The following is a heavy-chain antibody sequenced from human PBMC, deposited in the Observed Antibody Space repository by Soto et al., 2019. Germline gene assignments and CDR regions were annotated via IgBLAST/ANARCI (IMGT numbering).Heavy chain of an antibody. CDR2: IIPIFGTA. CDR3: ARDEGIAAAGSDYYYGMDV. V-gene: IGHV1-69*01. J-gene: IGHJ6*02. Sequence: QVQLVQSGAEVKKPGSSVKVSCKASGGTFSSYAISWVRQAPGQGLEGMGGIIPIFGTANYAQTFQGRVTITADESTSTAYMELSSLRSEDTAVYYCARDEGIAAAGSDYYYGMDVWGQGTTVTVSS. D-gene: IGHD6-13*01. CDR1: GGTFSSYA.